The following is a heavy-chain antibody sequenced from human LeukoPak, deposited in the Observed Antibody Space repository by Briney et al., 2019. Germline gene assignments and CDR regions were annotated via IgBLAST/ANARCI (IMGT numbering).Heavy chain of an antibody. V-gene: IGHV3-23*01. CDR3: AKGRADNGLYCLDY. CDR2: ITGSGSNT. J-gene: IGHJ4*02. D-gene: IGHD5-24*01. CDR1: GFTFSSSA. Sequence: GGSLRLSCAASGFTFSSSAMNWVRQAPGKGLEWVPAITGSGSNTYYTDSVKGRFTISRDNSKNTLYLQMNSVRAEDTAIYYCAKGRADNGLYCLDYWGQGTLVTVSS.